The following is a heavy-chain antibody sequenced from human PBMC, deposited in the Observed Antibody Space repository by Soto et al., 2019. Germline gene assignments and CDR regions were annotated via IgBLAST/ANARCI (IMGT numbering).Heavy chain of an antibody. D-gene: IGHD3-16*02. CDR1: GGSISSGGYY. CDR3: ARVLSLHYVWGSYRSNWFDP. J-gene: IGHJ5*02. CDR2: IYYSGST. V-gene: IGHV4-31*03. Sequence: SETLSLTCTVSGGSISSGGYYWSWIRQHPGKGLEWIGYIYYSGSTYYNTSLKSRVTISVDTSKNQFSLKLSSVTAADTAVYYCARVLSLHYVWGSYRSNWFDPWGQGTLVTVSS.